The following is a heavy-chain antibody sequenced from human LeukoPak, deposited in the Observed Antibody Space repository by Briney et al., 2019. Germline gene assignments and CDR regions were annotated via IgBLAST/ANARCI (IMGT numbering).Heavy chain of an antibody. CDR1: GFTFSNCW. Sequence: GGSLRLSCAASGFTFSNCWMSWVRQAPGKGLEWVANIKQDGSERYYVDSVKGRFTISRDNAKKSLYLQMNSLRAEDTTVYYCARDYYDSSGYYFGAYYMDVWGKGTTVTVSS. V-gene: IGHV3-7*01. J-gene: IGHJ6*03. CDR3: ARDYYDSSGYYFGAYYMDV. D-gene: IGHD3-22*01. CDR2: IKQDGSER.